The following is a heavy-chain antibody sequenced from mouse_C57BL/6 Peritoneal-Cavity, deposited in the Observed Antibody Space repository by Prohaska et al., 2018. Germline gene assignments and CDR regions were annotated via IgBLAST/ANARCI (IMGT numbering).Heavy chain of an antibody. Sequence: QVQLQQPGAELVKPGASVKLSCKASGYTFTSYWMPWVKQRPGQGLEWIGEIDPSDSYTNYNQKFNGKATLTVYTSSSTAYMQLSSLTSEDSAVYYCATLVFADWGQGTLVTVSA. V-gene: IGHV1-50*01. J-gene: IGHJ3*01. D-gene: IGHD2-10*02. CDR2: IDPSDSYT. CDR3: ATLVFAD. CDR1: GYTFTSYW.